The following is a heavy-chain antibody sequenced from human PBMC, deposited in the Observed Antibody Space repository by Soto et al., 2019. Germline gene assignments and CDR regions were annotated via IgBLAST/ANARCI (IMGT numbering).Heavy chain of an antibody. D-gene: IGHD3-9*01. CDR1: GGSFSGYY. CDR2: INHSGST. Sequence: SETLSLTCAVYGGSFSGYYWSWIRQPPGKGLEWIGEINHSGSTNYNPSLKSRVTISVDTSKNQFSLKLSSVTAADTAVYYCARARRRYFDWFPKWFDPWGQGTLVTSPQ. V-gene: IGHV4-34*01. CDR3: ARARRRYFDWFPKWFDP. J-gene: IGHJ5*02.